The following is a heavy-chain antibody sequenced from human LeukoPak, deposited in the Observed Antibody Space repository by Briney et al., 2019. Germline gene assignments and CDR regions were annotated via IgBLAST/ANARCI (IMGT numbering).Heavy chain of an antibody. J-gene: IGHJ3*02. V-gene: IGHV4-61*01. Sequence: SETLSLTCTVSGVSVSSGSYYWSWIRQPPGKGLEWIGYIYYSGSTNYNPSLKSRVTISVDTSKNQFSLKLSSVTAADTAVYYCASGPEDDAFDIWGQGTMVTVSS. CDR1: GVSVSSGSYY. D-gene: IGHD1-14*01. CDR3: ASGPEDDAFDI. CDR2: IYYSGST.